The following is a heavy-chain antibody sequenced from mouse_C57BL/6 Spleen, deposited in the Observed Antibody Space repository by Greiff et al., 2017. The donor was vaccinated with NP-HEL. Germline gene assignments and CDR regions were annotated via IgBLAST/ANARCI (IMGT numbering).Heavy chain of an antibody. CDR1: GYAFTNYL. J-gene: IGHJ3*01. CDR3: AIYYDYDEAY. CDR2: INPGSGGT. Sequence: QVQLQQSGAELVRPGPSVKVSCKASGYAFTNYLIEWVKQRPGQGLEWIGVINPGSGGTNYNEKFKGKATLTADKSSSTAYMQLSSLTSEDSAVYFCAIYYDYDEAYWGQGTLVTVSA. V-gene: IGHV1-54*01. D-gene: IGHD2-4*01.